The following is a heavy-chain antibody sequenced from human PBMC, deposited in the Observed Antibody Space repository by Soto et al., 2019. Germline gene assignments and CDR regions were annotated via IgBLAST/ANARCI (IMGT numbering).Heavy chain of an antibody. Sequence: QVQLVQSGAEVKKPGSSVKVSCKASGGTFSSYAISWVRQAPGQGLEWMGGIIPMFAKANYAQKFRGRVTSTADESTSTAYRELRSLRSEITAVYYCAREAPTCRGSHFDYWGQGTLVTVSS. CDR3: AREAPTCRGSHFDY. D-gene: IGHD1-26*01. CDR1: GGTFSSYA. CDR2: IIPMFAKA. J-gene: IGHJ4*02. V-gene: IGHV1-69*12.